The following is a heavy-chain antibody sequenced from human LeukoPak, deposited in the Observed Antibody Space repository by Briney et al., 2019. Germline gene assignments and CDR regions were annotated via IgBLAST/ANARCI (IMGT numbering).Heavy chain of an antibody. J-gene: IGHJ5*02. V-gene: IGHV4-39*07. CDR3: ARLIRQGYCTNGVCYKIWNWFDP. CDR1: GGSIYSSNYY. Sequence: SETLSLTCTVSGGSIYSSNYYWGWIRQPPGKGLEWIGTIYYSGSTYYSPSLKSRVTISVETSKNQFSLKLRSVTAADTAVYYCARLIRQGYCTNGVCYKIWNWFDPWGQGTLVTVSS. CDR2: IYYSGST. D-gene: IGHD2-8*01.